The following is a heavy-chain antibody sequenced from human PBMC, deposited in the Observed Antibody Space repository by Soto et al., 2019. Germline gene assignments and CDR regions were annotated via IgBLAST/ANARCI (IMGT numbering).Heavy chain of an antibody. D-gene: IGHD5-12*01. Sequence: EVQLVETGGGLIQHGGSMRFSCAASGFTVSSNYMSWVRQAPGKGLEWVSVIYSGGSTYYADSVKGRSTISSDNSKNTLYLQMNSLRAEDTAMYYCARDENRVYEGGYYYGMDVWGQGTTVTVSS. J-gene: IGHJ6*02. CDR1: GFTVSSNY. CDR2: IYSGGST. CDR3: ARDENRVYEGGYYYGMDV. V-gene: IGHV3-53*02.